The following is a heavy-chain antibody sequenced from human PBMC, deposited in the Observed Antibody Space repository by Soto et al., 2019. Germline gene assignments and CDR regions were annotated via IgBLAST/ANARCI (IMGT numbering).Heavy chain of an antibody. Sequence: PSETLSLTCTVSGGSISSVDYYWSWVRQTPGKALEWIGYIYYSGSTYYNPPLKSRMSMSVDTSKNQFSLKLRSVTAADTAIYYCARDPMPDHYYYGMDVWGQGTTVTVSS. CDR3: ARDPMPDHYYYGMDV. CDR1: GGSISSVDYY. CDR2: IYYSGST. D-gene: IGHD2-2*01. J-gene: IGHJ6*02. V-gene: IGHV4-30-4*01.